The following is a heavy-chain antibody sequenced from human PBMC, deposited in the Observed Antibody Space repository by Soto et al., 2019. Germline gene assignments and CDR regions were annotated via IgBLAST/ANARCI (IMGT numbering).Heavy chain of an antibody. D-gene: IGHD2-21*02. CDR2: VYYSGNT. J-gene: IGHJ4*02. CDR1: GGSMSSGGYY. V-gene: IGHV4-31*03. Sequence: PSETLSLTCIVSGGSMSSGGYYWSWIRQHPGKGLEWIGFVYYSGNTYYNPSLKSRITISVDTSKNRFSLKLRSVTAADTAVYFCARQRTSVVTQAYFDVWGPGSLVT. CDR3: ARQRTSVVTQAYFDV.